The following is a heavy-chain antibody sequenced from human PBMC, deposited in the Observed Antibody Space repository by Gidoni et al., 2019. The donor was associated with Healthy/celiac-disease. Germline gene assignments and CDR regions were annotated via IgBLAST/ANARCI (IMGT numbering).Heavy chain of an antibody. D-gene: IGHD6-19*01. CDR1: GFPFDDYT. V-gene: IGHV3-43*01. CDR3: AKDYSSGWEYFDY. Sequence: EVQLVESGGVVVQPGGSLRLSCAASGFPFDDYTMHWVRQAPGKGLEWVSLISWDGGSTYYADSVKGRFTISRDNSKNSLYLQMNSLRTEDTALYYCAKDYSSGWEYFDYWGQGTLVTVSS. J-gene: IGHJ4*02. CDR2: ISWDGGST.